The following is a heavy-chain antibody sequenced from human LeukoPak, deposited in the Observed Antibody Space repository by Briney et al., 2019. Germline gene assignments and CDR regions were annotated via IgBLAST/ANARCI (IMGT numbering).Heavy chain of an antibody. J-gene: IGHJ5*02. CDR3: ARLGPHYGGNPDNWFDP. D-gene: IGHD4-23*01. Sequence: GASAKVSCKASGYSFPSYGISWVRQAPGQGPEWMGWISPYNDNTNYAQKLQGRATLTTDTSTSTAYMELSSLRSEDTAVYYCARLGPHYGGNPDNWFDPWGQGTLVTVSS. CDR2: ISPYNDNT. CDR1: GYSFPSYG. V-gene: IGHV1-18*01.